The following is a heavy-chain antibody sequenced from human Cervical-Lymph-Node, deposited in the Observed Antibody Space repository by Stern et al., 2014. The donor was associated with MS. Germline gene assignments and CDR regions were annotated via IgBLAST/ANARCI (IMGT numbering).Heavy chain of an antibody. Sequence: QVQLVQSGPGLVKPSQTLSLTCTVSGGSITCADCYWGWVRQHPGKGLEWIGYISYNGNTYYNPSLKSRVTMSLHTSNNQFSLKLSSVAAADTAVYYCARDREWLRFRYFDYRGPGTLVTVSS. CDR1: GGSITCADCY. J-gene: IGHJ4*01. D-gene: IGHD5-12*01. CDR2: ISYNGNT. CDR3: ARDREWLRFRYFDY. V-gene: IGHV4-31*03.